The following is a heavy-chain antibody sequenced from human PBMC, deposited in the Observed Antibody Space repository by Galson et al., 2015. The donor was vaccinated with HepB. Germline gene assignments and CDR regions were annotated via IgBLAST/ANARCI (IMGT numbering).Heavy chain of an antibody. V-gene: IGHV3-23*01. Sequence: SLRLSCAASGFTFSSYAMSWVRQAPGKGLEWVSAISGSGGSTYYADSVKGRFTISRDNSKNTLYLQMNSLRAEDTAVYYCAKDRIGRGPIRGRASYYYYGMDVWGQGTTVTVSS. CDR3: AKDRIGRGPIRGRASYYYYGMDV. CDR1: GFTFSSYA. D-gene: IGHD2-2*02. CDR2: ISGSGGST. J-gene: IGHJ6*02.